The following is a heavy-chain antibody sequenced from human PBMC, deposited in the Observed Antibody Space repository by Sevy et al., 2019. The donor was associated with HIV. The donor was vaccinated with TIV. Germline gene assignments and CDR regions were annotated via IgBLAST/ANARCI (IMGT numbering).Heavy chain of an antibody. CDR2: IIHLLGTL. CDR1: GGTFSSYA. J-gene: IGHJ3*02. Sequence: ASVKVSCKASGGTFSSYAFSWVRQAPGQGLEWMGRIIHLLGTLQYAQHFQGRVTITADESTRTAYMELSSLRSEDTAIYYCASPRPGQHLYDNGDDAFDIWCQGTMVTVSS. CDR3: ASPRPGQHLYDNGDDAFDI. V-gene: IGHV1-69*13. D-gene: IGHD3-22*01.